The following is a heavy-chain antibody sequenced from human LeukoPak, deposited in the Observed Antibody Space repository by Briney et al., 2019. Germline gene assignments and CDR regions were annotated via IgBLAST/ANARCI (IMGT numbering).Heavy chain of an antibody. Sequence: ASVKVSCKASGYTFTSYDINWVRQATGQGLEWMGWMNPNSGNTGYAQKFQGRVTMARNTSISTAYMELSSLRSEDTAVYYCARWLPNWNYGNWFDPWGQGTLVTVSS. D-gene: IGHD1-7*01. CDR2: MNPNSGNT. CDR1: GYTFTSYD. J-gene: IGHJ5*02. V-gene: IGHV1-8*01. CDR3: ARWLPNWNYGNWFDP.